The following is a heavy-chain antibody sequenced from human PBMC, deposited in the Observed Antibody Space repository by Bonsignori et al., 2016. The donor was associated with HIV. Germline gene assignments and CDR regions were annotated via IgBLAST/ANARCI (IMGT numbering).Heavy chain of an antibody. CDR2: INPSGGST. J-gene: IGHJ3*02. CDR3: ALPGDSKAFDI. Sequence: WVRQAPGQGLEWMGIINPSGGSTSYAQKFQGRVTMTRDTSTSTVYMELSSLRSEDTAVYYCALPGDSKAFDIWGQGTMVTVSS. V-gene: IGHV1-46*01. D-gene: IGHD3-22*01.